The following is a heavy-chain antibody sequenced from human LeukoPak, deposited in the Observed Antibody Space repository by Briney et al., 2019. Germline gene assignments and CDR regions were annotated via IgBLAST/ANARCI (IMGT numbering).Heavy chain of an antibody. J-gene: IGHJ4*02. CDR2: FDPEDGET. CDR3: ATDITMVRGVIIPRPPHFDY. Sequence: ASVRVSCKVSGYTLTELSMHRVRQAPGKGLEWMGGFDPEDGETIYAQKFQGRVTMTEDTSTDTAYMELSSLRSKDTAVYYCATDITMVRGVIIPRPPHFDYWGQGTLVTVSS. D-gene: IGHD3-10*01. V-gene: IGHV1-24*01. CDR1: GYTLTELS.